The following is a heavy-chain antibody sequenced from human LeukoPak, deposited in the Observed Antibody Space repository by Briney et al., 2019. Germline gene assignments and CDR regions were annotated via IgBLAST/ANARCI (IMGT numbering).Heavy chain of an antibody. V-gene: IGHV1-69*01. Sequence: SVKVSCKASGGTFSSYAISWVRQAPGQGLEWMGGIIPIFGTANYAQKFQGRVTITADESTSTAYMELSSLRSEDTAVYYCARHRGYSSPRFDYWGQGTLVTVSS. CDR3: ARHRGYSSPRFDY. J-gene: IGHJ4*02. D-gene: IGHD4-11*01. CDR1: GGTFSSYA. CDR2: IIPIFGTA.